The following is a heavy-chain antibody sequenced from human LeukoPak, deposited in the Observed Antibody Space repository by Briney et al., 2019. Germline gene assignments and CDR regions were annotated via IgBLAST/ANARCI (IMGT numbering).Heavy chain of an antibody. CDR1: GYTFTSYD. V-gene: IGHV1-69*13. CDR2: IIPIFGTA. D-gene: IGHD2-21*01. J-gene: IGHJ4*02. CDR3: ARPSLGVEGYFDY. Sequence: ASVKVSCKASGYTFTSYDINWVRQATGQGLEWMGGIIPIFGTANYAQKFQGRVTITADESTSTAYMELSSLRSEDTAVYYCARPSLGVEGYFDYWGQGTLVTVSS.